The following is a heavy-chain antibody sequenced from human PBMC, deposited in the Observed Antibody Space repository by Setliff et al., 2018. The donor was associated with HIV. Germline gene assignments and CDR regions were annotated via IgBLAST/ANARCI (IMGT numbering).Heavy chain of an antibody. V-gene: IGHV3-30*07. CDR3: AKDIQCSGGSCKHFDF. Sequence: GGSLRLSCAASGFTFSDFAMHWVRQAPGKGLEWVAFISYDGSYIYYADSMKGRFTISRDNSKNTMYLQMNSLRDEDTAVYFCAKDIQCSGGSCKHFDFWGQGTRVTVSS. CDR2: ISYDGSYI. J-gene: IGHJ4*02. D-gene: IGHD2-15*01. CDR1: GFTFSDFA.